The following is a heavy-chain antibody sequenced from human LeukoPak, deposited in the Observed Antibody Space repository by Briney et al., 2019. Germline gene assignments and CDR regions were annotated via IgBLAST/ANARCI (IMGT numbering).Heavy chain of an antibody. D-gene: IGHD3-9*01. J-gene: IGHJ5*02. CDR2: INPSGGST. CDR1: GGTFSSYA. CDR3: ARGGGGDYDILLYNWFDP. V-gene: IGHV1-46*01. Sequence: ASVKVSCKASGGTFSSYAISWVRQAPGQGLEWMGIINPSGGSTSYAQKFQGRVTMTRDMSTSTAYMELRSLRSDDTAVYYCARGGGGDYDILLYNWFDPWGQGTLVTVSS.